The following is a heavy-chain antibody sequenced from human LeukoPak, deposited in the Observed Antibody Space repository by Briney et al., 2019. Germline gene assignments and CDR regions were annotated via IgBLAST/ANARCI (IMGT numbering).Heavy chain of an antibody. D-gene: IGHD3-3*01. CDR2: ISSSSSYT. CDR1: GFTFSSYS. Sequence: PGGSLRLSCAASGFTFSSYSMNWVRQAPGKGLEWVSSISSSSSYTYYADSVKGRFTISRDNAKNSLYLQMNSLRAEDTAVYYCARTTHVLRFLEWLAPYFDYWGQGTLVTVSS. V-gene: IGHV3-21*01. CDR3: ARTTHVLRFLEWLAPYFDY. J-gene: IGHJ4*02.